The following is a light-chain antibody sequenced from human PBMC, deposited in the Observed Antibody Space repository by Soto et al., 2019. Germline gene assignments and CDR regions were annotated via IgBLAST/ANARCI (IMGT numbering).Light chain of an antibody. Sequence: SALTQPPSASGSLGQSVTISCTGTTSDVGGYEYVSWYQQHPGKAPKVLLYEVNKRPSGVPDRFSGSKSGNMASLTVSGLQAEDEAEYYCNSYAGGNTFVFGRGTKVTVL. CDR1: TSDVGGYEY. CDR2: EVN. V-gene: IGLV2-8*01. CDR3: NSYAGGNTFV. J-gene: IGLJ1*01.